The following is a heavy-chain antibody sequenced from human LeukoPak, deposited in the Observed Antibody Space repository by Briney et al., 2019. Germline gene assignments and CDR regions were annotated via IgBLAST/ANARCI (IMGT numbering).Heavy chain of an antibody. Sequence: PSETLSLTCAVYGGSFSGYYWSWISQPPGKGLEWIGEINHSGSTNYNPSLKSRVTISVDTSKNQFSLKLSSVTAADTAVYYCARDHRSTYYYYYGMDVWGQGTTVTVSS. D-gene: IGHD6-13*01. J-gene: IGHJ6*02. CDR2: INHSGST. CDR1: GGSFSGYY. CDR3: ARDHRSTYYYYYGMDV. V-gene: IGHV4-34*01.